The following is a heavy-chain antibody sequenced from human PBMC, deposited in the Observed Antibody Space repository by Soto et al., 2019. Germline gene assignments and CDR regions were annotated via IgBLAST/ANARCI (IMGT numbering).Heavy chain of an antibody. CDR2: INHSGST. Sequence: KTSETLSLTCAVYGGSFSGYYWSWIRQPPGKGLEWIGEINHSGSTNYNPSLKSRVTISVDTSKNQFSLKLSSVTAADTAVYYCARGPRRFDYWGQGTLVTVSS. CDR1: GGSFSGYY. CDR3: ARGPRRFDY. V-gene: IGHV4-34*01. J-gene: IGHJ4*02.